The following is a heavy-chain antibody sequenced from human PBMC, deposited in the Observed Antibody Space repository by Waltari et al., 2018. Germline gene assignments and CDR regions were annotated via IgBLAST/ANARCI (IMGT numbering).Heavy chain of an antibody. CDR1: GFTFSNYG. V-gene: IGHV3-30*18. CDR2: LSYDEGNK. D-gene: IGHD6-19*01. J-gene: IGHJ4*02. CDR3: AKDGSGWYSAGLDY. Sequence: QVQLVESGGGVVQPGRSLRLSCAASGFTFSNYGMHWVRQAPGKGLEWVAVLSYDEGNKFYADSVKGRFTISRDNSNNTLYLQMSSLRTEDTGVYYCAKDGSGWYSAGLDYWGQGTLVTVSS.